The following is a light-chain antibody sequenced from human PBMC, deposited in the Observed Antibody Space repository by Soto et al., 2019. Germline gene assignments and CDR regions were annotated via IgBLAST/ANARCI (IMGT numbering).Light chain of an antibody. CDR1: RSVSSN. V-gene: IGKV3D-15*01. J-gene: IGKJ5*01. CDR3: QQYNNWPAIT. Sequence: EIVMTQSPATLSVSQGARATLSCRASRSVSSNLAWYQQKPRQAPSLLIYGASTRATGIPARFSGSGSGTEFTLTISSLQSEDFALYYCQQYNNWPAITFGQGTRLEIK. CDR2: GAS.